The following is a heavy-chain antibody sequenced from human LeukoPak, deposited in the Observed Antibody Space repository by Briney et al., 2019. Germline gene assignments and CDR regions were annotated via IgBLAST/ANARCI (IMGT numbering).Heavy chain of an antibody. CDR3: ARVVYYYDSSGYLDY. J-gene: IGHJ4*02. CDR2: INAYNGNT. CDR1: GYTFTSYG. Sequence: ASVKVSCKASGYTFTSYGISWVRQAPGQGLEWMGWINAYNGNTNYAQKLQGRVTMTTDTSTSTAYMELKSLRSDDTAVYYCARVVYYYDSSGYLDYWGQGTLVTVSS. V-gene: IGHV1-18*01. D-gene: IGHD3-22*01.